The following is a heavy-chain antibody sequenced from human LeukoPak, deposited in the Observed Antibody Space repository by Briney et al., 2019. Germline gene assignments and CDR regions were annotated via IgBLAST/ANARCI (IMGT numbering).Heavy chain of an antibody. CDR2: IKQDGSEK. J-gene: IGHJ4*02. Sequence: GGSLRLSCAASGFTFSSYWMSWVRQAPGKGLEWVANIKQDGSEKYYVDSVKGRFTISRDNAKNSLYLQMNSLRAEDTAVYYCAREFNRYSGYPRAFDYWGQGTLVTVSS. CDR1: GFTFSSYW. CDR3: AREFNRYSGYPRAFDY. V-gene: IGHV3-7*01. D-gene: IGHD5-12*01.